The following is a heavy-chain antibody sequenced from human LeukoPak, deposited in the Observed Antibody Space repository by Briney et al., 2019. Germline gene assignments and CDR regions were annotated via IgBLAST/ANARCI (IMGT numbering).Heavy chain of an antibody. J-gene: IGHJ4*02. CDR1: GFTFSSYW. Sequence: GGSPRLSCTASGFTFSSYWMHWVRQVPGKGLVWVSRIYSDGSVRTYADSVEGRFTISRDNAKNTVYLQMNSLRAEDTAVYYCTRAGMVTGLDYWGRGTLVTVSS. CDR2: IYSDGSVR. D-gene: IGHD2-21*02. CDR3: TRAGMVTGLDY. V-gene: IGHV3-74*01.